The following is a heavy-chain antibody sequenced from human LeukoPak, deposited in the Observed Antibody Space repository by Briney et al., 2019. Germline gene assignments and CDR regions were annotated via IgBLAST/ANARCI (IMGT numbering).Heavy chain of an antibody. CDR1: GYTFTGYY. CDR3: ARDLELSYFDY. J-gene: IGHJ4*02. Sequence: GASVKVSCKASGYTFTGYYMHWVRQAPGQGLEWMGIINPSGGSTSYAQKFQGRVTMTRDMSTSTVYMELSSLRSEDTAVYYCARDLELSYFDYWGQGTLVTVSS. D-gene: IGHD3-10*01. CDR2: INPSGGST. V-gene: IGHV1-46*01.